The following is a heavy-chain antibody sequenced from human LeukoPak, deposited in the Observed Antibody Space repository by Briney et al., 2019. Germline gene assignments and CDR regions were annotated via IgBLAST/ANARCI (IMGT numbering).Heavy chain of an antibody. CDR2: ISGSGGST. D-gene: IGHD1-26*01. CDR1: GFTFSSYS. Sequence: GGSLRLSCAASGFTFSSYSLNWVRQAPGKGLEWVSAISGSGGSTYYADSVKGRFTISRDSSKNTLYLQMNSLRAEDTAVYYCAKTVARRGSGSYHFDYWGQGTLVTVSS. V-gene: IGHV3-23*01. J-gene: IGHJ4*02. CDR3: AKTVARRGSGSYHFDY.